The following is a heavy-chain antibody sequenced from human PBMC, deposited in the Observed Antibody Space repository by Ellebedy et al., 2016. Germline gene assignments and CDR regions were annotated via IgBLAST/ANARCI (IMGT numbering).Heavy chain of an antibody. CDR3: ARDTGYCSGGSCYPDAFDI. Sequence: GGSLRLSXAASGFTFSSYGMHWVRQAPGKGLEWAAVIWYDGSNKYYADSVKGRFTISRDNSKNTLYLQMNSLRAEDTAVYYCARDTGYCSGGSCYPDAFDIWGQGTMVTVSS. CDR2: IWYDGSNK. J-gene: IGHJ3*02. CDR1: GFTFSSYG. D-gene: IGHD2-15*01. V-gene: IGHV3-33*01.